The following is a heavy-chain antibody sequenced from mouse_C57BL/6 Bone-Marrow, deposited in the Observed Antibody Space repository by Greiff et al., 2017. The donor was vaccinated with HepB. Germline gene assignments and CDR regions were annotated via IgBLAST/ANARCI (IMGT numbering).Heavy chain of an antibody. CDR3: AREGYGYDLDY. CDR2: IDPSDSYT. D-gene: IGHD2-2*01. V-gene: IGHV1-50*01. Sequence: QVHVKQSGAELVKPGASVKLSCKASGYTFTSYWMQWVKQRPGQGLEWIGEIDPSDSYTNYNQKFKGKATLTVDTSSSTAYMQLSSLTSEDSAVYYCAREGYGYDLDYWGQGTTLTVSS. CDR1: GYTFTSYW. J-gene: IGHJ2*01.